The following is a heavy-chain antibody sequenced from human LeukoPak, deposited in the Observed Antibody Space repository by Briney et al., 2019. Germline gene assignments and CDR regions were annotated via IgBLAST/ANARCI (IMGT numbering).Heavy chain of an antibody. V-gene: IGHV1-69*02. CDR3: ARVYQAAAGYNAFDI. D-gene: IGHD6-13*01. J-gene: IGHJ3*02. Sequence: VASVKVSCKASGGTFSSYTISWVRQAPGQGLEWMGRIIPILGIANYAQKFQGRVTITADKSTSTAYMELSSLRSEDTAVYYCARVYQAAAGYNAFDIWGQGTMVTVSS. CDR1: GGTFSSYT. CDR2: IIPILGIA.